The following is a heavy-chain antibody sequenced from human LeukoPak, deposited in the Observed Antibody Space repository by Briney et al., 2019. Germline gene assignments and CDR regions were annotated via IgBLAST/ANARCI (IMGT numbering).Heavy chain of an antibody. D-gene: IGHD3-22*01. CDR3: ARDLSYDGSGYHWYFDL. CDR1: GGSFISYY. J-gene: IGHJ2*01. Sequence: PSETLSLTCTVSGGSFISYYWSWIRQPAGKGLEWIGRIYTSGSTNYNPSLKNRVTMSVDTSKSQFSLTLNSVTAADTAVYYCARDLSYDGSGYHWYFDLWGRGTLVTVSS. CDR2: IYTSGST. V-gene: IGHV4-4*07.